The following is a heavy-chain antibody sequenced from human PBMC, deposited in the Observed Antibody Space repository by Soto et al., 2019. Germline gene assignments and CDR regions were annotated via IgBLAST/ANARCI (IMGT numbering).Heavy chain of an antibody. CDR3: ARCGDYDNYYYYYYMDV. CDR1: GGSISSYY. J-gene: IGHJ6*03. D-gene: IGHD4-17*01. V-gene: IGHV4-59*08. CDR2: IYYSGST. Sequence: SETLSLTCTVSGGSISSYYWSWIRQPPGKGLEWIGYIYYSGSTNYNPSLKSRVTISVDTSKNQFSLKLSSVTAADTAVYYCARCGDYDNYYYYYYMDVWGKGTTVTVSS.